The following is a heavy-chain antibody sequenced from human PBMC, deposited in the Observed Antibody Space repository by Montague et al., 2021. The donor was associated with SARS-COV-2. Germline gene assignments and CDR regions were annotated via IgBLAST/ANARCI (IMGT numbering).Heavy chain of an antibody. CDR2: IAFDGSSK. CDR3: ARDLLRYSSGSFCDY. V-gene: IGHV3-30-3*01. Sequence: LSLTCSVSGASISTSTDHWAWIRQSPGKGLEWLSSIAFDGSSKFYVDSMKGRFTVSRDNSKNTVYLQINSLTTDDTAVYYCARDLLRYSSGSFCDYWGQGTLVTVSS. D-gene: IGHD3-10*01. J-gene: IGHJ4*02. CDR1: GASISTST.